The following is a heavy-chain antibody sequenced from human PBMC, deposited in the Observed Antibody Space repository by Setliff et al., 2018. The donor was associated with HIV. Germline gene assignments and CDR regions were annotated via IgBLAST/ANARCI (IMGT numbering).Heavy chain of an antibody. CDR1: GFTFRNYD. D-gene: IGHD3-10*01. Sequence: GESLKISCAASGFTFRNYDMNWVRQAPGKGLEWVSFISVSGFTIHYADSVQGRFTISRDNARNSLSLQLNSLRADDTAVYYCARILDMSSRTRTLYHAMDVWGRGTTVTVSS. CDR2: ISVSGFTI. J-gene: IGHJ6*02. CDR3: ARILDMSSRTRTLYHAMDV. V-gene: IGHV3-48*03.